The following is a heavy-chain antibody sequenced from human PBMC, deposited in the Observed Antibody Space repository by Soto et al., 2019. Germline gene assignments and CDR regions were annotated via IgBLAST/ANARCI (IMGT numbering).Heavy chain of an antibody. CDR2: TYYRSKWYN. CDR3: ASGYSSSHLSHYYYGMDV. Sequence: PSQTLSLTCAISGDSVSSNSAAWNWIRQSPSRGLEWLGRTYYRSKWYNDYAVSVKSRITINPDTSKNQFSLQLNSVTPEDTAVYYCASGYSSSHLSHYYYGMDVWGQGTTVTVS. V-gene: IGHV6-1*01. J-gene: IGHJ6*02. D-gene: IGHD6-6*01. CDR1: GDSVSSNSAA.